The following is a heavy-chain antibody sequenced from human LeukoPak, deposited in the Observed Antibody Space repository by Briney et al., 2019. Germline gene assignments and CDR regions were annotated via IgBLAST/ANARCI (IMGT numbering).Heavy chain of an antibody. CDR1: GFTFDDYA. CDR2: ISWNSGSI. Sequence: GRSLRLSCAASGFTFDDYAMHWVRQAPGKGLEWVSGISWNSGSIGYADSVKGRFTISRDNAKNSLYLQMNSLRVEDTATYYCAKANYYDNSYYQYMDVWGKGTMVTISS. V-gene: IGHV3-9*01. CDR3: AKANYYDNSYYQYMDV. D-gene: IGHD3-22*01. J-gene: IGHJ6*03.